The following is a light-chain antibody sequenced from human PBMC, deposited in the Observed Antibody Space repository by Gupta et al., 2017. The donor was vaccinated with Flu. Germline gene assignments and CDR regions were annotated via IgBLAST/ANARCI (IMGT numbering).Light chain of an antibody. CDR3: QQYDISVYT. J-gene: IGKJ2*01. V-gene: IGKV3-20*01. CDR1: QSVNNNL. CDR2: GAS. Sequence: EIVLTQSPGTLSLSPGERATLSCRASQSVNNNLLTWYQQKPGQAPRLLIYGASSRATGIPDRFSGSGSGTDFTLTISRLEPEDFAVYYCQQYDISVYTFGQGTKLEIK.